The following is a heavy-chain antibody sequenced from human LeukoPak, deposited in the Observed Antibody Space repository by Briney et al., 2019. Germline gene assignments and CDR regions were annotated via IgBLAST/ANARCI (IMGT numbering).Heavy chain of an antibody. J-gene: IGHJ4*02. Sequence: PGGSLRLSCAASGFTFSGSAMHCVRQASGKGLEWVVRIRSKANSYPTAYAASVKGRFTISRDDSKNTAYLQMNSLKTEDTAVYYCTREGRGAQFDSWGQGTLVTVSS. CDR3: TREGRGAQFDS. CDR1: GFTFSGSA. V-gene: IGHV3-73*01. D-gene: IGHD3-10*01. CDR2: IRSKANSYPT.